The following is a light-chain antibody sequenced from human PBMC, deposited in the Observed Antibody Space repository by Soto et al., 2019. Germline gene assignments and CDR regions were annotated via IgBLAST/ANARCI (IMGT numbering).Light chain of an antibody. Sequence: QSALTQPASVSGSPGQSITFSCTGTSSDIGAYNYVSWYQHHPGKAPKILIYDVTDRPSGVSDRFSGSKSGTTASLTISGLQAEDEADYFCSSYTTINTVVVFGGGTKLTVL. CDR3: SSYTTINTVVV. CDR1: SSDIGAYNY. V-gene: IGLV2-14*03. CDR2: DVT. J-gene: IGLJ3*02.